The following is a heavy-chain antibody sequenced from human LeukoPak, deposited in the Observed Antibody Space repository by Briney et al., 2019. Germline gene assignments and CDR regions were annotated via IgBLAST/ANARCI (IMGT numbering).Heavy chain of an antibody. D-gene: IGHD2-2*01. J-gene: IGHJ6*02. CDR1: GFNFIDYT. CDR3: ARHFLPTIVVVPAPNYGMDV. Sequence: GGSLRLSCAASGFNFIDYTMNWVRQAPGKGLEWVSSITSTGRYIFYADSLKGRFTISRDNAKKSLYLQMNSLRAEDTAVYYCARHFLPTIVVVPAPNYGMDVWGQGTTVTVSS. V-gene: IGHV3-21*04. CDR2: ITSTGRYI.